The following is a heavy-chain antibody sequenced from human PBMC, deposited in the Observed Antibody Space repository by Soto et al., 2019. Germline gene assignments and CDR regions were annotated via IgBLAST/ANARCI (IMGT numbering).Heavy chain of an antibody. J-gene: IGHJ4*02. V-gene: IGHV3-30*18. CDR3: AKAGQLDC. CDR1: GFTFSSYG. D-gene: IGHD6-6*01. CDR2: ISYDGSNK. Sequence: GSLRLSCVASGFTFSSYGMHWVRQAPGKGLEWVAVISYDGSNKYYADSVKGRFTISRDNSKNTLYLQMNSLRAEDTAVYYCAKAGQLDCWGQGTLVTVSS.